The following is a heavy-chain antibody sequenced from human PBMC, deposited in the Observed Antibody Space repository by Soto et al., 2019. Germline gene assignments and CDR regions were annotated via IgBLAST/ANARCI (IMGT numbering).Heavy chain of an antibody. Sequence: EVQLLESGGGLVQPGGSLRLSCVASGFSFSNYWMSWVRQAPGKGLEWVANIKADGSEKYYVDSVKGRFTISRDNAKNSLNLQMNSLRVDDTAVYYCASPGIWGQGTLVIVSS. J-gene: IGHJ4*02. CDR3: ASPGI. V-gene: IGHV3-7*02. CDR1: GFSFSNYW. CDR2: IKADGSEK. D-gene: IGHD1-20*01.